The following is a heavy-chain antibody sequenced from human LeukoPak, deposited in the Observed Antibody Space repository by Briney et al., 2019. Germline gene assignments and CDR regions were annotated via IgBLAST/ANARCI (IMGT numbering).Heavy chain of an antibody. V-gene: IGHV3-21*01. Sequence: GGSLRLSCAASGFTFSSYSMNWVRQAPGKGLEWVSSISSSTNNINYADSVKGRFTISRDNAKNSLYLQMNSLRAEDTAVYYRARDERGYSYGHFDYWGQGTLVTVSS. CDR3: ARDERGYSYGHFDY. CDR2: ISSSTNNI. J-gene: IGHJ4*02. CDR1: GFTFSSYS. D-gene: IGHD5-18*01.